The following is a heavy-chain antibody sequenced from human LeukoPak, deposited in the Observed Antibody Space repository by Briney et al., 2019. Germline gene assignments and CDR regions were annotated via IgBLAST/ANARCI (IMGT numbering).Heavy chain of an antibody. V-gene: IGHV3-33*01. CDR3: ARGDLMGATDY. CDR2: IWYDGSTK. J-gene: IGHJ4*02. CDR1: GFTFSNYG. D-gene: IGHD1-26*01. Sequence: GGSLRLSCAASGFTFSNYGMHWVRQAPGKGLEWVAVIWYDGSTKYYAESVKGRFTISRDNSKNTLYLQMTDLRAEDTAVYFCARGDLMGATDYWGQGTLVTVSS.